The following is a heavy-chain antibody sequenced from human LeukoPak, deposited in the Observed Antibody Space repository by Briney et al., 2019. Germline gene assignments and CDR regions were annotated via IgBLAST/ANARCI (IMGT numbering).Heavy chain of an antibody. D-gene: IGHD3-10*01. V-gene: IGHV4-34*01. J-gene: IGHJ4*02. CDR2: INHSGST. CDR3: ARDSVLLWFGELPDY. CDR1: GGPFSGYY. Sequence: SETLSLTCAVYGGPFSGYYWSWIRQPPGKGLEWIGEINHSGSTNYNPSLKSRVTISVDTSKNQFSLKLSSVTAADTAVYYCARDSVLLWFGELPDYWGQGTLVTVSS.